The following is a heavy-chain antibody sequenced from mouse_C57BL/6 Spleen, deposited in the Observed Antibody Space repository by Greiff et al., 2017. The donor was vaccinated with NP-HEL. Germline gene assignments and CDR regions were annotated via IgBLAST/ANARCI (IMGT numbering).Heavy chain of an antibody. D-gene: IGHD2-4*01. CDR2: IDPSDSYT. CDR3: ARRGIYYDYDGYWYFDV. Sequence: VQLQQPGAELVMPGASVKLSCKASGYTFTSYWMHWVKQRPGQGLEWIGEIDPSDSYTNYNQKFKGKSTLTVDKSSSTAYMQLSSLTSEDSAVYYCARRGIYYDYDGYWYFDVWGTGTTVTVSS. CDR1: GYTFTSYW. V-gene: IGHV1-69*01. J-gene: IGHJ1*03.